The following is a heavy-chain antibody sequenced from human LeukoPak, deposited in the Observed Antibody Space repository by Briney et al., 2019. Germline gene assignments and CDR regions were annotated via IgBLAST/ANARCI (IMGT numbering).Heavy chain of an antibody. J-gene: IGHJ5*02. V-gene: IGHV1-69*02. CDR1: GGTFSSYT. Sequence: GASVKVSCKASGGTFSSYTISWVRQAPGQGLEWMGRIIPILGIANYAQKFQGRVTITADKSTSTAYMELSSLRSEDTAVYYCALRITGTINWFDPWGQGTLVTVPS. CDR2: IIPILGIA. CDR3: ALRITGTINWFDP. D-gene: IGHD1-20*01.